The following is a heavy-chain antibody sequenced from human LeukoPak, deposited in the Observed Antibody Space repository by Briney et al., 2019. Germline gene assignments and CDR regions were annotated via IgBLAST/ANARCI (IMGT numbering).Heavy chain of an antibody. Sequence: GGSLRLSCAAFGFTFSNFGMHWVRQAPGKGLEWVTFIGNDGRNKKYGDSVKGRFTISRDNSKNTLYLQMNSLRAEDTAVYYCTKDGYGSGSYFPYALDIWGQGTLVTVSS. J-gene: IGHJ3*02. CDR1: GFTFSNFG. CDR3: TKDGYGSGSYFPYALDI. V-gene: IGHV3-30*02. CDR2: IGNDGRNK. D-gene: IGHD3-10*01.